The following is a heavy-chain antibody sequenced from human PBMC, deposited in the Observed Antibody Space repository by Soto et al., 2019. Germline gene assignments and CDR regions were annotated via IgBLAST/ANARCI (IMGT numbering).Heavy chain of an antibody. J-gene: IGHJ6*02. CDR1: GFTFSSYG. CDR3: AREESMVRGGYYYYYGMDV. D-gene: IGHD3-10*01. V-gene: IGHV3-33*01. Sequence: GGSLRLSCAASGFTFSSYGMHWVRQAPGKGLEWVAVIWYDGSNKYYADSVKGRFTISRDNSKNTLYLQMNSLRAEDTAVYYCAREESMVRGGYYYYYGMDVWGQGTTVTVS. CDR2: IWYDGSNK.